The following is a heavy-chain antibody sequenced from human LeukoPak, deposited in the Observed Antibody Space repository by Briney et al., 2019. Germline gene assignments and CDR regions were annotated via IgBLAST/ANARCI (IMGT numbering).Heavy chain of an antibody. CDR2: MNPNSGNT. V-gene: IGHV1-8*01. J-gene: IGHJ4*02. Sequence: ASVKVSCKASGYTFTSYDINWVRQATGQGPEWMGWMNPNSGNTGYAQKFQGRVTMTRNTSISTAYMELSSLRSEDTAVYYCARGLFRWAPRSDYWGQGTLVTVSS. CDR1: GYTFTSYD. D-gene: IGHD1-26*01. CDR3: ARGLFRWAPRSDY.